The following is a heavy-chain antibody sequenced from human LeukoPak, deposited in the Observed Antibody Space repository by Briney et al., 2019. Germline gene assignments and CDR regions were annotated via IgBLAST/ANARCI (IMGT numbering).Heavy chain of an antibody. D-gene: IGHD2-2*02. CDR2: IYHNGTA. CDR1: VGSISSGNW. V-gene: IGHV4-4*02. Sequence: SGTLSLTCAVSVGSISSGNWWSWVRPSPGKGLEWIGEIYHNGTANYNPSLKSRVTISADRFTNHFSLKLTSVTAADTAVYYCATAPILRGEGGEHFKYGMDVWGQGTTVSVSS. J-gene: IGHJ6*02. CDR3: ATAPILRGEGGEHFKYGMDV.